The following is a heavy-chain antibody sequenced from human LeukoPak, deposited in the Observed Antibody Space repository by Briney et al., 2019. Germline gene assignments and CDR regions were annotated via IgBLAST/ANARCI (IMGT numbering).Heavy chain of an antibody. CDR2: ISGSGGST. J-gene: IGHJ6*03. D-gene: IGHD3-3*01. CDR1: GFTFSSYA. V-gene: IGHV3-23*01. CDR3: AKDGALLRFLEPYYMDV. Sequence: PGGSLRLSCAASGFTFSSYAMSWVRQAPGKGLEWVSAISGSGGSTYYADSVKGRFTISRDNSKNTLYLQMNSLRAEDTAVYYCAKDGALLRFLEPYYMDVWGKGTTVTVSS.